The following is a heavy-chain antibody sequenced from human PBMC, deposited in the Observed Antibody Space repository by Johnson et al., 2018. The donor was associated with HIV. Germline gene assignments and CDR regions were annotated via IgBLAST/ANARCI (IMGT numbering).Heavy chain of an antibody. CDR2: IGTAGDT. V-gene: IGHV3-13*01. CDR3: ARAGVGAGAFDI. Sequence: VQLVESGGGLVQPGGSLRLSCAASGFTFNSYDMHWVRQPTGKGLEWVSAIGTAGDTYYPGSVKGRFTISRENAKNSLYLQMNSLRAGDTAVYYCARAGVGAGAFDIWGQGTMVTVSS. CDR1: GFTFNSYD. J-gene: IGHJ3*02. D-gene: IGHD1-26*01.